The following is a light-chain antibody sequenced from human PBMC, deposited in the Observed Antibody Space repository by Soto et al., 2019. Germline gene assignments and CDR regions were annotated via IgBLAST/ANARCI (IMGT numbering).Light chain of an antibody. CDR3: SSYTTSSTLI. V-gene: IGLV2-14*03. Sequence: QSVLTQPASVSGSPGQSITISCTGTSSDVGRYKLVSWYQQHPGKAPKLMIYDVTNRPSGVSNRFSGSESGNTASLTISGLQAEDEADYYCSSYTTSSTLIFGGGTKLTVL. CDR2: DVT. CDR1: SSDVGRYKL. J-gene: IGLJ2*01.